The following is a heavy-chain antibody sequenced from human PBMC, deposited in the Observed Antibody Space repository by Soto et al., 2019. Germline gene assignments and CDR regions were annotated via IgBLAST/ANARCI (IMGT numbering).Heavy chain of an antibody. V-gene: IGHV1-69*13. D-gene: IGHD5-12*01. Sequence: ASVKVSCKASGGTFSSYAISWVRQAPGQGLEWMGGIIPIFGTANYAQKFQGRVTITADESTSTAYMELSSLRSEDTAVYYCARDRRDIVATIRRFTNWFDPWGQGTLVTVSS. CDR2: IIPIFGTA. J-gene: IGHJ5*02. CDR1: GGTFSSYA. CDR3: ARDRRDIVATIRRFTNWFDP.